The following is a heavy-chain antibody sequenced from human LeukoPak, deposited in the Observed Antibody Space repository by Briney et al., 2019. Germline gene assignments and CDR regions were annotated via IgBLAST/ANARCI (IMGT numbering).Heavy chain of an antibody. CDR2: ISYDGGNK. CDR1: GFTFSSYA. CDR3: WGERGGGGSGYDVWFDP. V-gene: IGHV3-30*14. Sequence: PGGSLRLSCAASGFTFSSYAMHWVRQAPGKGLEWVAVISYDGGNKYYADSVKGRFTISRDNSKHTVYIQMNSVRAEHTAVYFCWGERGGGGSGYDVWFDPWGQGTLVTVSS. D-gene: IGHD5-12*01. J-gene: IGHJ5*02.